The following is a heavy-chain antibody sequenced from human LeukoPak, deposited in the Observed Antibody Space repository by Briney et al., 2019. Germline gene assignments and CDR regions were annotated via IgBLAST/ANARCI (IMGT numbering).Heavy chain of an antibody. V-gene: IGHV3-23*01. CDR2: ISGSGGST. CDR3: AKGDSSGWGGYFDY. CDR1: GFTFSSYA. D-gene: IGHD6-19*01. Sequence: GGSLSLSCAASGFTFSSYAMSWVRQAPGKGLEWVSAISGSGGSTYYADSVKGRFTISRDNSKNTLYLQMNSLRAEDTAVYYCAKGDSSGWGGYFDYWGQGTLVTVSS. J-gene: IGHJ4*02.